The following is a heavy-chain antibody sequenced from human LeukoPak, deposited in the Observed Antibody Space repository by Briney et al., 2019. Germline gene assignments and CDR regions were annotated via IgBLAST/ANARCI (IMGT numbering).Heavy chain of an antibody. Sequence: GASVTVSFKASGYTFTGYYMHWVRQAPGQGLEWMGWINPNSGGTNYAQKFQGRVTMTRDTSISTAYMELSRLRSDDTAVYYCARTVNWNDVGFDYWGQGTLVTVSS. J-gene: IGHJ4*02. D-gene: IGHD1-1*01. CDR2: INPNSGGT. V-gene: IGHV1-2*02. CDR3: ARTVNWNDVGFDY. CDR1: GYTFTGYY.